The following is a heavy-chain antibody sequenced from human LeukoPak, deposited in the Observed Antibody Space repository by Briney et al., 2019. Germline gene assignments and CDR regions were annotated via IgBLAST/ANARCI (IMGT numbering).Heavy chain of an antibody. Sequence: GGALRLSCAASGFTVSSNYISWVRQAPGKGLEWVSVIYSGGSTYYADSVMGRVTISRDTSKNTLYLLMNSLRAEHTAVYYCARDKEYYYDSSGYCYYYYMDVWGKGTTVTVSS. D-gene: IGHD3-22*01. CDR2: IYSGGST. CDR3: ARDKEYYYDSSGYCYYYYMDV. J-gene: IGHJ6*03. CDR1: GFTVSSNY. V-gene: IGHV3-53*01.